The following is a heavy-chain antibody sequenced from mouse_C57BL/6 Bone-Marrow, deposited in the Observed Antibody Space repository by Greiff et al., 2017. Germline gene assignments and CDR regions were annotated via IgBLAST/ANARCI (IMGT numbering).Heavy chain of an antibody. V-gene: IGHV1-39*01. CDR2: INPNYGTT. Sequence: VQLQQSGPELVKPGASVKISCKASGYSFTDYNMNWVQQSNGKSLEWIGVINPNYGTTSYNQKFEGKATLTVDQSSSTAYMQLNSLTSVDSAVYYCSRGYDYDYAMGYWGRGTSVTVSS. D-gene: IGHD2-4*01. CDR1: GYSFTDYN. J-gene: IGHJ4*01. CDR3: SRGYDYDYAMGY.